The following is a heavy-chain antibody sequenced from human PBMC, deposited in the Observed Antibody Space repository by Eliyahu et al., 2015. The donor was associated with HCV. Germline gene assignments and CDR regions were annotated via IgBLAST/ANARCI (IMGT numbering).Heavy chain of an antibody. CDR2: ISSSSSYI. J-gene: IGHJ4*02. Sequence: EVQLVESGGGLVKPGGSLRLSCAASGFTFSSYSMNWVRQAPGKGLEWVSSISSSSSYIYYADSVKGRFXISRDNAKNSLYLQMNSLRAEDTAVYYCARDRESKEVAGSFDYWGQGTLVTVSS. D-gene: IGHD2-15*01. CDR3: ARDRESKEVAGSFDY. CDR1: GFTFSSYS. V-gene: IGHV3-21*01.